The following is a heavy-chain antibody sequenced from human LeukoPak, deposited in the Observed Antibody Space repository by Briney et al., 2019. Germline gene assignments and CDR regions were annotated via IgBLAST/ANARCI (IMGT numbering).Heavy chain of an antibody. Sequence: ASVKVSCKASVYTFTGYYMHWVRQAPGQGLEWMGWINPNSGGTNYAQKFQGRVTMTRDTSISTAYMELSRLRSDGTAVYYCARAVVVANNWFDPWGQGTLVTVSS. CDR3: ARAVVVANNWFDP. CDR1: VYTFTGYY. CDR2: INPNSGGT. J-gene: IGHJ5*02. D-gene: IGHD2-15*01. V-gene: IGHV1-2*02.